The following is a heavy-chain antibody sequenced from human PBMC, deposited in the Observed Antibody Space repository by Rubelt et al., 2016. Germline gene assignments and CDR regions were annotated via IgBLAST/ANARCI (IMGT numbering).Heavy chain of an antibody. CDR2: INPSGGST. Sequence: QGLEWMGIINPSGGSTSYAQKFQGIVTMTRDTSTSTVYMGLSSLRSEDTAVYYCARAYWRITIFGVVIPRSCGMDVWGQGTTVTVSS. V-gene: IGHV1-46*01. CDR3: ARAYWRITIFGVVIPRSCGMDV. J-gene: IGHJ6*02. D-gene: IGHD3-3*01.